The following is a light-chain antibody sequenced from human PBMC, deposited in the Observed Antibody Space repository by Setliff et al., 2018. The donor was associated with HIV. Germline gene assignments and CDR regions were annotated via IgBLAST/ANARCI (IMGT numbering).Light chain of an antibody. CDR2: NDS. CDR1: NIGSKS. Sequence: SYELAQSPSVSVAPGKTARITCGGNNIGSKSVHWYQQKPGQAPVLVIYNDSVRPSGIPERFSGSNSDNTATLIISRIEAGDEADFYCQVFDNSSDHVVFGGGTKVTVL. J-gene: IGLJ2*01. V-gene: IGLV3-21*03. CDR3: QVFDNSSDHVV.